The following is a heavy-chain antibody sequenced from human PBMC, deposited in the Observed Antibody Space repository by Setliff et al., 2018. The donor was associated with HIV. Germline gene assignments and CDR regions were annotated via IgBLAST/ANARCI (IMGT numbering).Heavy chain of an antibody. Sequence: SETLSLTCTVSGGSISSSSHYWGWIRQPPGKGLEWIGSIYYSGSTYYNPSLKSRVTISVDTSKNQFSLKVNSVSAADTAVYYCARSDVLEFLERSPEGCFDPWGQGTLVTVSS. CDR2: IYYSGST. CDR1: GGSISSSSHY. V-gene: IGHV4-39*07. CDR3: ARSDVLEFLERSPEGCFDP. D-gene: IGHD3-3*02. J-gene: IGHJ5*02.